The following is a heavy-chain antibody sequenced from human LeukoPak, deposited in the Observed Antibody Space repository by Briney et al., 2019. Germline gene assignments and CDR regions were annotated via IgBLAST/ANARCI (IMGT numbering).Heavy chain of an antibody. CDR2: IRSDGSNK. D-gene: IGHD3-9*01. J-gene: IGHJ4*02. CDR1: GFTFSSYG. CDR3: ARVRYFDWLGPFDY. Sequence: GGSLRLSCAASGFTFSSYGMHWVRQAPGKGLDWLAFIRSDGSNKYYADSVKGRFTISRDNSKNTLYLQMNSLRAEDTAVYYCARVRYFDWLGPFDYWGQGTLVTVSS. V-gene: IGHV3-30*02.